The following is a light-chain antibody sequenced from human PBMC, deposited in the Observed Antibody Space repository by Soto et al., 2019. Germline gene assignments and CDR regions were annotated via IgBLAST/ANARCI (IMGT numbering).Light chain of an antibody. CDR3: GTWDSTLRQV. CDR1: SSNIGNDY. Sequence: QSVLTQPPSVSAAPGQKVTISCSGSSSNIGNDYVSWYQQLPGTAPKLLIYDNNKRPSGIPDRFSGSKPGTSATLGITGLQTGDEADYYCGTWDSTLRQVFGGGTKLTVL. V-gene: IGLV1-51*01. J-gene: IGLJ3*02. CDR2: DNN.